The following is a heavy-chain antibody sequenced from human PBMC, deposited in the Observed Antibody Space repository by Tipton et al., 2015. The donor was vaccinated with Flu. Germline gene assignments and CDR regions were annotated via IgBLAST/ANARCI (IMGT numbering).Heavy chain of an antibody. Sequence: QLVQSGAEVKKPGASVKVSCKASGYTFTGYYIHWVRQAPGQGLEWMGWIHPNSGGTNYAQKFQGRVTMTTDTSISTAYMELSRLRSDDPAMYYCAREGIWLGQLFYGMDVWGQGTTVSVSS. D-gene: IGHD3-10*01. CDR3: AREGIWLGQLFYGMDV. V-gene: IGHV1-2*02. CDR2: IHPNSGGT. CDR1: GYTFTGYY. J-gene: IGHJ6*02.